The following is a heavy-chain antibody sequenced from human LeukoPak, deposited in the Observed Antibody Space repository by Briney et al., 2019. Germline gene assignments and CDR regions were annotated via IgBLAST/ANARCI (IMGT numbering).Heavy chain of an antibody. J-gene: IGHJ4*02. V-gene: IGHV3-66*02. Sequence: PVGSLRLSCAASGFTVSNNYMGWVRQAPGKRLEWGSVIYSGDNIYYVESVKGRVTISRDKSKNTLLLQLNRLSSEATTRYYLPXXXXXXXSXXXXXQG. CDR2: IYSGDNI. CDR1: GFTVSNNY. CDR3: PXXXXXXXSXXX.